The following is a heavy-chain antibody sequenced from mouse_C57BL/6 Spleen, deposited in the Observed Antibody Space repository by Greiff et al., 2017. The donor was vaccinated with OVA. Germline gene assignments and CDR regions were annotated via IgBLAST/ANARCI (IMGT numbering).Heavy chain of an antibody. CDR1: GFTFSDYG. CDR2: ISSGSSTI. Sequence: EVQLVESGGGLVKPGGSLKLSCAASGFTFSDYGMHWVRQAPEKGLEWVAYISSGSSTIYYADTVKGRFTLSRNNAKNTLYLQLTSLRSEDTAMYYCARPGGYYGSSPFDYWGQGTTLTVSS. V-gene: IGHV5-17*01. CDR3: ARPGGYYGSSPFDY. J-gene: IGHJ2*01. D-gene: IGHD1-1*01.